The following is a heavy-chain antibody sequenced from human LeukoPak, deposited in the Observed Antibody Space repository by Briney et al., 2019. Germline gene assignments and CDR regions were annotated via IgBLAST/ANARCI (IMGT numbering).Heavy chain of an antibody. J-gene: IGHJ4*02. CDR2: ISGSGGST. D-gene: IGHD5-12*01. V-gene: IGHV3-23*01. CDR1: GFTFSSYA. Sequence: GGSLRLSCAASGFTFSSYAMSWVRQAPGKGLEWGSAISGSGGSTYYADSVKGRFTISRDNSKTTLYLQMNSLRAEDTAVYYCAKWDKGSGYDSLFDYWGQGTLVTVSS. CDR3: AKWDKGSGYDSLFDY.